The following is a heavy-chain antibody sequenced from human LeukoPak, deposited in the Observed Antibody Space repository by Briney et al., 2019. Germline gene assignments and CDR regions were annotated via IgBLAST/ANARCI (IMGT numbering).Heavy chain of an antibody. CDR2: ISSSSTI. Sequence: GGSLRLSCAASGFTFSDYYMSWIRQAPGKGLEWVSYISSSSTIYYADSVKARFTISRDNAKNSLYLQMNSLRAEDTAVYYCANSDYSVHWGQGTLVTVSS. J-gene: IGHJ4*02. D-gene: IGHD3-22*01. CDR3: ANSDYSVH. V-gene: IGHV3-11*04. CDR1: GFTFSDYY.